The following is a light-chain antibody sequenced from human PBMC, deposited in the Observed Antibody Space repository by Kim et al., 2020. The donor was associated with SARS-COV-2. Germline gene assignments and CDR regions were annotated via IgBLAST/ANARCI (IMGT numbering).Light chain of an antibody. CDR1: SLRNYF. CDR3: CSRDTSGDHVL. J-gene: IGLJ3*02. V-gene: IGLV3-19*01. CDR2: GGD. Sequence: ALGQTVIITCQGYSLRNYFASWYPQKPGQAPLHVMYGGDNRPSGIPDRFSSSRSGSTASLTITASQPEDEADYYCCSRDTSGDHVLFGGGTKLTVL.